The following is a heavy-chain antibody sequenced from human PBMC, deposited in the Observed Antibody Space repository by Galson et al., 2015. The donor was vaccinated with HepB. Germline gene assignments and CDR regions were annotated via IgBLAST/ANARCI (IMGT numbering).Heavy chain of an antibody. CDR1: GFTFSSYS. D-gene: IGHD3-10*01. CDR2: ISSSSSYI. Sequence: SLRLSCAASGFTFSSYSMNWVRQAPGQGLEWVSSISSSSSYIYYADSVKGRFTITRDNAKNSLYLQMNSLRAEDTAVYYCARDSRVLLWFGEDVYFDYWGQETLFTVSS. V-gene: IGHV3-21*01. J-gene: IGHJ4*02. CDR3: ARDSRVLLWFGEDVYFDY.